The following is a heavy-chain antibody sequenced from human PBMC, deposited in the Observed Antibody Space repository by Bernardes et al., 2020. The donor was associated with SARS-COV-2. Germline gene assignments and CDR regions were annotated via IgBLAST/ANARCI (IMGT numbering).Heavy chain of an antibody. D-gene: IGHD1-26*01. V-gene: IGHV4-59*08. CDR1: GGSMSSYY. CDR2: IYYSGST. J-gene: IGHJ4*02. Sequence: SETLSLTRTVSGGSMSSYYWSWIRQPPGKELEWIAYIYYSGSTDYNPSLKSRVTISIDTSKNQFSLKLSSVTAADTAMYYCARLRADSLEGGFDSWGQGTLVTVSS. CDR3: ARLRADSLEGGFDS.